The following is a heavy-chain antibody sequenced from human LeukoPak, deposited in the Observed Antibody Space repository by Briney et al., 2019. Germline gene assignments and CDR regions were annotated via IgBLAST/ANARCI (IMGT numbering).Heavy chain of an antibody. D-gene: IGHD6-25*01. CDR3: ATSAMKSIYYYYGMDV. Sequence: ASVKVSCKVSGYTLTELSMHWVRQAPGQGLEWMGGFEPEDGETIYAQKVQGRITMTEDTSTDTAYMELSSLRSEDTAVYFCATSAMKSIYYYYGMDVWGQGTTVTVSS. J-gene: IGHJ6*02. CDR2: FEPEDGET. V-gene: IGHV1-24*01. CDR1: GYTLTELS.